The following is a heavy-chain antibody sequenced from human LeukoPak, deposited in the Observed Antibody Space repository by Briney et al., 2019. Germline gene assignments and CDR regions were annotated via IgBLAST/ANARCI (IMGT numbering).Heavy chain of an antibody. J-gene: IGHJ3*02. CDR2: IYPGDSDT. D-gene: IGHD3-22*01. V-gene: IGHV5-51*01. Sequence: GESLKISCKGSGYSFTSYWIGWVGQMPGKGLEWMGIIYPGDSDTRYSPSFQGHVTISADKSISTAYLQWSSLKASDTAMYYCARPYDSIGYYPGDAFDICGQGTMVTVSS. CDR1: GYSFTSYW. CDR3: ARPYDSIGYYPGDAFDI.